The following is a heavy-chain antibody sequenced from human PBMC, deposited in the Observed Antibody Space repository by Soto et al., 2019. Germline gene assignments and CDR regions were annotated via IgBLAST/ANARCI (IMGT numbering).Heavy chain of an antibody. V-gene: IGHV3-21*01. CDR2: ISSSSSYI. CDR1: GFTFSSYS. CDR3: ARVGGDFWSGYYRGHYYYMDV. D-gene: IGHD3-3*01. Sequence: LSLTCAASGFTFSSYSMNWVRQAPGKGLEWVSSISSSSSYIYYADSVKGRFTISRDNAKNSLYLQMNSLRAEDTAVYYCARVGGDFWSGYYRGHYYYMDVWGKGTTVTVSS. J-gene: IGHJ6*03.